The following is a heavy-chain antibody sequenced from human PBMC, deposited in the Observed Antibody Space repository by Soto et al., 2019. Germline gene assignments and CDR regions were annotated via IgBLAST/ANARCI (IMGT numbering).Heavy chain of an antibody. Sequence: QVQLVESGGGVVQPGRSLRLSCAASGFTFSSYGMHWVRQAPGKGLEWVAVIWYDGSNKYYADSVKGRFTISRDNSKNTLYLQMNRLRAEDTAVYYCARSSGSYQGWLDYWGQGTLVTVSS. CDR2: IWYDGSNK. V-gene: IGHV3-33*01. J-gene: IGHJ4*02. D-gene: IGHD1-26*01. CDR3: ARSSGSYQGWLDY. CDR1: GFTFSSYG.